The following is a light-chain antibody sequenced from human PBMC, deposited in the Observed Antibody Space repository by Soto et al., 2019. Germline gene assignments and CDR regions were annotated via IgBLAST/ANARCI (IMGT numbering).Light chain of an antibody. Sequence: EIVMSQSPATLSVSPRERATLSCRASQRISSNLAWYQQKPGQAPRLLIYGASSRATGIPDRFSGSGSGTDFPLTISRLEPEDSAVYYCQQHGTTFGQGTKVDI. CDR3: QQHGTT. V-gene: IGKV3-20*01. CDR1: QRISSN. J-gene: IGKJ1*01. CDR2: GAS.